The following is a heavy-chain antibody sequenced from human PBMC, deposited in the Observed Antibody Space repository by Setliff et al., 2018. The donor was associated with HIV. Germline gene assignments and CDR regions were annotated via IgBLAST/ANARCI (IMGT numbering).Heavy chain of an antibody. J-gene: IGHJ6*02. Sequence: GASVKVSCKASGGTFSTHAINWVRQAPGQGLEWMGGIIPIFGTTHYAQKLKGRVTITTHESKNTAYMELGSLRSEDTAVYYCASVPMEYSGYNSDSGSYSYHYGLDFWGQGPTVTFSS. CDR1: GGTFSTHA. CDR2: IIPIFGTT. V-gene: IGHV1-69*05. CDR3: ASVPMEYSGYNSDSGSYSYHYGLDF. D-gene: IGHD5-12*01.